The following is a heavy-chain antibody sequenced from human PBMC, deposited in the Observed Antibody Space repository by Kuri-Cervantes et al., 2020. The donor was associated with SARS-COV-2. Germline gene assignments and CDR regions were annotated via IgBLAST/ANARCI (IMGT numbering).Heavy chain of an antibody. J-gene: IGHJ4*02. V-gene: IGHV3-33*01. CDR1: GFTFSSYG. D-gene: IGHD1-14*01. CDR2: IWYDGSNK. CDR3: ARDGNEETALDY. Sequence: GGSLRLSCAASGFTFSSYGMHWVRQAPGKGLEWVAVIWYDGSNKYYADSVKGRFTISRDNSKNTLYLQMNSLRAEDTAVYYCARDGNEETALDYWGQGTLVTVSS.